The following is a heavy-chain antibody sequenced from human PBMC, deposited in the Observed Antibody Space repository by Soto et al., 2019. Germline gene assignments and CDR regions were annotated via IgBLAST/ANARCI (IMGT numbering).Heavy chain of an antibody. CDR1: GGSISSAAYY. D-gene: IGHD5-18*01. CDR3: ARADTYRSNFFDC. Sequence: QVQLQESGPGLVKPSQTLSLTCTVSGGSISSAAYYWSWIRQHPGKGLEWIGYISHSGSTYYNPSLKSRVIISVDTSKNQFSLSLTPVTAADTALYYCARADTYRSNFFDCWGQGALVTVSS. J-gene: IGHJ4*02. V-gene: IGHV4-31*03. CDR2: ISHSGST.